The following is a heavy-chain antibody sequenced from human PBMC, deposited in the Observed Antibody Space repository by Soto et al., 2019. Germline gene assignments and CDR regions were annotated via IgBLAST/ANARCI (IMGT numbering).Heavy chain of an antibody. CDR3: VKAHTLDVGVVPSAATHKIFYYMDV. V-gene: IGHV3-9*01. J-gene: IGHJ6*03. CDR2: IAWNSRTI. CDR1: GFIFEDYA. Sequence: EVQLVESGGGSVQPDGSLRLSCVASGFIFEDYAMHWVRHPPGRGLEWVSGIAWNSRTIGYADSVKGRFTISRDNGKNSLYLQMNSLRTEDTALYYCVKAHTLDVGVVPSAATHKIFYYMDVWGKGTPVTVSS. D-gene: IGHD2-15*01.